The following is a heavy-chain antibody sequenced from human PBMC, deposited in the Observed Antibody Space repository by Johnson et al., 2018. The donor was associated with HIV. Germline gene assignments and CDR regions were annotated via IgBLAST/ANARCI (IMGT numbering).Heavy chain of an antibody. CDR3: ARDLSEGELGHAFDI. CDR2: IYSGGST. D-gene: IGHD1-26*01. CDR1: GFTFSNYW. Sequence: EVQLVESGGDLVQPGGSLRLSCVVSGFTFSNYWMEWVRQAPGEGLEWVSIIYSGGSTYYADSVKGRFTISRDNSKNTLYLQMNSLRAEDTAVYYCARDLSEGELGHAFDIWGQGTMVTVSS. V-gene: IGHV3-66*01. J-gene: IGHJ3*02.